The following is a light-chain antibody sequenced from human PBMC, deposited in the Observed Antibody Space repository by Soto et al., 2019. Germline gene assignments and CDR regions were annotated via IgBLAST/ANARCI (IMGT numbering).Light chain of an antibody. CDR2: DAS. CDR3: QQYNSYSA. J-gene: IGKJ1*01. V-gene: IGKV1-5*01. Sequence: DIQMTQSPSTLSASVGDRVTITCRASQSISSWLAWYQQKPGKVPKLLIYDASSLERGVPSRFSGSGSGTKFTLTISSLQPDDFATYYCQQYNSYSAFGQGTKVEIK. CDR1: QSISSW.